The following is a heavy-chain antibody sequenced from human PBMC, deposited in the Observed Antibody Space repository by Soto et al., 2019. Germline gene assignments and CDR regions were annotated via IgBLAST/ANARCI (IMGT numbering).Heavy chain of an antibody. CDR1: GFTFSSYA. D-gene: IGHD3-3*01. V-gene: IGHV3-23*01. CDR3: AKVPDYDFWSGYPNFDY. Sequence: GGPLRLSCAASGFTFSSYAMSWVRQAPGKGLEWVSAISGSGGSTYYADSVKGRFTISRDNSKNTLYLQMNSLRAEDTAVYYCAKVPDYDFWSGYPNFDYWGQGTLVTVSS. CDR2: ISGSGGST. J-gene: IGHJ4*02.